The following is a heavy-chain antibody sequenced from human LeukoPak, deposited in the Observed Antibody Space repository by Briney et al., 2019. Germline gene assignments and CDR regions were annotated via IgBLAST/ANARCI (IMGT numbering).Heavy chain of an antibody. J-gene: IGHJ4*02. D-gene: IGHD3-3*01. CDR3: AREGRQYYDFWSGYSDY. CDR2: IYSGGNT. CDR1: RFTVSSNY. Sequence: GGSLRLSCAASRFTVSSNYMSWVRQAPGKGLDWVSVIYSGGNTYYADSVKGRFTISRDNAKNSLYLQMNSLRAEDTAVYYCAREGRQYYDFWSGYSDYWGQGTLVTVSS. V-gene: IGHV3-53*01.